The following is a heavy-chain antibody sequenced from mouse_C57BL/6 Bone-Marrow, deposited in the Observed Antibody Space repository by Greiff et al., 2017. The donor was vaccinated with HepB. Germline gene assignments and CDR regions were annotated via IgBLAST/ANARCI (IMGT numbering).Heavy chain of an antibody. Sequence: VQLQQPGAELVRPGTSVKLSCKASGYTFTSYWMHWVKQRPGQGLEWIGVIDPSDSYTNYNQKFKGKATLTVDTSSSTAYMQLSSLTSEDSAVYYCARSRLLRFAYWGQGTLVTVSA. J-gene: IGHJ3*01. D-gene: IGHD2-3*01. CDR3: ARSRLLRFAY. CDR1: GYTFTSYW. V-gene: IGHV1-59*01. CDR2: IDPSDSYT.